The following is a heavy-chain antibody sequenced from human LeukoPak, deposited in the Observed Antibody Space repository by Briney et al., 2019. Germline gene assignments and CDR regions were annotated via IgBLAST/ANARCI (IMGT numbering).Heavy chain of an antibody. CDR3: ARVVAAAGTDY. CDR1: GFTFSSYS. Sequence: GGSLRLSCAASGFTFSSYSMNWVRQAPGKGLEWVSSISSSSSYIYYADSVKGRFTISRDNAKNSLYLQMNSLRAEDTAVYYCARVVAAAGTDYWGQGTLVTVSS. J-gene: IGHJ4*02. D-gene: IGHD6-13*01. V-gene: IGHV3-21*01. CDR2: ISSSSSYI.